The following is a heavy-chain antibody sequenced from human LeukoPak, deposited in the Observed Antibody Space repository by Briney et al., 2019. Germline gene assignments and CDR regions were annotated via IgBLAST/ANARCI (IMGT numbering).Heavy chain of an antibody. CDR2: ITGSGGNT. V-gene: IGHV3-23*01. J-gene: IGHJ4*02. D-gene: IGHD6-25*01. CDR1: GFIFSNYA. CDR3: AKASRQSSGWYFDY. Sequence: PGGSLRLSCAASGFIFSNYAMSWVRQAPGQGLERGSAITGSGGNTYSADSVKGQFTISRDNSKNTPSLQMNSLRAEDTAVYYCAKASRQSSGWYFDYWGQGTLVTVSS.